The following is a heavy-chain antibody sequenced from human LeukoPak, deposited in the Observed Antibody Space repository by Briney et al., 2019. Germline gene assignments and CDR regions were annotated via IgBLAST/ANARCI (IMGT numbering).Heavy chain of an antibody. CDR1: GFNFSSFW. V-gene: IGHV3-74*01. CDR2: INSLGTST. J-gene: IGHJ4*02. Sequence: GGSLRLSCEASGFNFSSFWVQWVRHAPGKGVVWVSLINSLGTSTPYADSVKRRSTISSDNANNTLYLQMNNLRAQDTAVYYCASLGYNSWYAFDCWGQGTLVTVFS. D-gene: IGHD2-2*01. CDR3: ASLGYNSWYAFDC.